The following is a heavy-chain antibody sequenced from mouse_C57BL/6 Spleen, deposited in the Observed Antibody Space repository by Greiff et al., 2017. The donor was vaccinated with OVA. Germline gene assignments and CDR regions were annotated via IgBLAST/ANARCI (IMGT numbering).Heavy chain of an antibody. Sequence: EVQLQQSGPELVKPGASVKIPCKASGYTFTDYNMDWVKQSHGKSLEWIGDINPNNGGTIYNQKFKGKSTLTVDKSSSTAYMEIRSLTSEDTAVYYCAREGVLSDGFAYWGQGTLVTVSA. CDR3: AREGVLSDGFAY. D-gene: IGHD2-14*01. V-gene: IGHV1-18*01. J-gene: IGHJ3*01. CDR2: INPNNGGT. CDR1: GYTFTDYN.